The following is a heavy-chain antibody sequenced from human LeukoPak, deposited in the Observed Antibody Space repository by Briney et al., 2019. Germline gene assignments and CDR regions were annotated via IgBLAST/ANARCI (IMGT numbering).Heavy chain of an antibody. CDR2: INPSGDNT. Sequence: ASVKVSCKASGYTFTSYDINWVRQATGQGLEWMGIINPSGDNTWYAQKFQGRVTMTRDMATSTDYMEVSSLKSEDTAVYYCARDNSQGDSAWWFDPWGQGTLVTVSS. CDR3: ARDNSQGDSAWWFDP. D-gene: IGHD1-26*01. J-gene: IGHJ5*02. CDR1: GYTFTSYD. V-gene: IGHV1-46*01.